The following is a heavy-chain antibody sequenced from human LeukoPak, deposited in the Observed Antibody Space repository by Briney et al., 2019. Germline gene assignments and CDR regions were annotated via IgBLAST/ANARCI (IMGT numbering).Heavy chain of an antibody. CDR3: ASTYYYDSSGNNYYYYYMDV. J-gene: IGHJ6*03. CDR2: IIPIFGTA. CDR1: GYTFTRFD. Sequence: GASVKVSCKASGYTFTRFDINWVRQAPGQGLEWMGGIIPIFGTANYAQKFQGRVTITTDESTSTAYMELSSLRSEDTAVYYCASTYYYDSSGNNYYYYYMDVWGKGTTVTVSS. V-gene: IGHV1-69*05. D-gene: IGHD3-22*01.